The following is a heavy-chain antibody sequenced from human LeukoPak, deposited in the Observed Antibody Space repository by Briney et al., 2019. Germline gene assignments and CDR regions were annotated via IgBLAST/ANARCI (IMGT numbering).Heavy chain of an antibody. D-gene: IGHD6-13*01. J-gene: IGHJ6*02. CDR2: IYYSGST. V-gene: IGHV4-59*01. Sequence: PSETLSLTCTVSGXSISSYYWSWIRQPPGKGLEWIGYIYYSGSTNYNPSLKSRVTISVDTSKNQFSLKLSSVTAADTAVYYCARCSKAGIAAAGSPYYYYGMDVWGQGTTVTVSS. CDR1: GXSISSYY. CDR3: ARCSKAGIAAAGSPYYYYGMDV.